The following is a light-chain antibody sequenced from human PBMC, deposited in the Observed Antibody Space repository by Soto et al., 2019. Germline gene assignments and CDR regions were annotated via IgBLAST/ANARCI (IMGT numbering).Light chain of an antibody. Sequence: QSVLTQPASVSGSPGQSITISCTGTSSDVGGYNYVSWYQLHPGKAPKLMIYDVSNRPSGVSNRFSGSKSANTASLTISGLQAEDEADYYCSSYTSSSTVVFGGGTKLTVL. CDR2: DVS. CDR3: SSYTSSSTVV. CDR1: SSDVGGYNY. V-gene: IGLV2-14*03. J-gene: IGLJ2*01.